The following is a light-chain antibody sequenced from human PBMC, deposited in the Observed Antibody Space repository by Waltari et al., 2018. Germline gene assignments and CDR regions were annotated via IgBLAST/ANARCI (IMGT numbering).Light chain of an antibody. CDR1: QRVGSST. CDR3: QQHGTLPAT. J-gene: IGKJ1*01. CDR2: RAS. Sequence: EIVLTQSPGTASLSPGERVTLSCRASQRVGSSTLAWYQQKHGQAPRLVIYRASRRATGIPDRFSGSGSGTDFSLTISRLEPEDFAVYYCQQHGTLPATFGQGTKVEIK. V-gene: IGKV3-20*01.